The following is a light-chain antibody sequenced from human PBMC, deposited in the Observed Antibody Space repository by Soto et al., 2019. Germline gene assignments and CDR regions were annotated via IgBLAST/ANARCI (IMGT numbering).Light chain of an antibody. Sequence: QSALTQPASVSGSPGQSITISCPGTSSDVGGYNYVSWYQQHPGKAPKLMIYEVSDRPSGVSNRFSGSKSGNTASLTISGLQADDEADSYCSSYTSSSTLYVFGTGTKSPS. J-gene: IGLJ1*01. V-gene: IGLV2-14*01. CDR1: SSDVGGYNY. CDR3: SSYTSSSTLYV. CDR2: EVS.